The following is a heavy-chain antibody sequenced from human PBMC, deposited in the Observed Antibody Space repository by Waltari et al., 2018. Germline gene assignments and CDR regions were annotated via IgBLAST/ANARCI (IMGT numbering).Heavy chain of an antibody. J-gene: IGHJ5*02. Sequence: QVQLQESGPGLVKPSETLSLTCTVSGGSISSYYWSWIRQPAGKGLEWIGRIYTRGSTNYNPALKSRVTMSVDTSKNQFSLKLSAVTAADTAVYYCARTYCSSTSCFLNWFDPWGQGTLVTVSS. CDR1: GGSISSYY. CDR2: IYTRGST. V-gene: IGHV4-4*07. CDR3: ARTYCSSTSCFLNWFDP. D-gene: IGHD2-2*01.